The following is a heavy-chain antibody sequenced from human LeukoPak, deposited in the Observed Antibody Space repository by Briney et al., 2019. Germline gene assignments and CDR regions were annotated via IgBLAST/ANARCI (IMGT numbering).Heavy chain of an antibody. D-gene: IGHD4-17*01. CDR2: IRYDGSNK. CDR3: ARGHYGDPFDY. CDR1: GFTFSSYG. Sequence: GRSLRLSCAASGFTFSSYGMHWVRQAPGKGLEWVAVIRYDGSNKYYADSVKGRFTISRDNSKNTLYLQMNSLRAEDTAVYYCARGHYGDPFDYWGQGTLVTVSS. J-gene: IGHJ4*02. V-gene: IGHV3-33*01.